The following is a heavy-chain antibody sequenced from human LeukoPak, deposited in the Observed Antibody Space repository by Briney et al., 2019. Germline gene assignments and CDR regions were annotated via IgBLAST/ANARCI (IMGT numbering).Heavy chain of an antibody. Sequence: GGSLRLSCAASGFTFSSYWMSWVRQAPGKGLEWVANIKQDGSEKYYVDSVKGRFTIFRDNAKNTLYLQMNSLRAEDTAVYYCAKDLLRYFDSDYWGQGTLVTVSS. CDR1: GFTFSSYW. CDR2: IKQDGSEK. V-gene: IGHV3-7*01. J-gene: IGHJ4*02. CDR3: AKDLLRYFDSDY. D-gene: IGHD3-9*01.